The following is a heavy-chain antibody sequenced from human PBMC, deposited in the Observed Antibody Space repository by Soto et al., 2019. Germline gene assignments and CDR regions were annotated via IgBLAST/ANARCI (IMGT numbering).Heavy chain of an antibody. J-gene: IGHJ6*02. V-gene: IGHV1-2*04. CDR1: GYTFTGYY. CDR2: INPNSGGT. Sequence: ASVKVSCKASGYTFTGYYMHWVRQAPGQGLEWMGWINPNSGGTNYAQKFQGWVTMTRDTSISTAYMELSRLRSDDTAVYYCARVRRAAAGPAYGMDVWGQGTTVTVSS. CDR3: ARVRRAAAGPAYGMDV. D-gene: IGHD6-13*01.